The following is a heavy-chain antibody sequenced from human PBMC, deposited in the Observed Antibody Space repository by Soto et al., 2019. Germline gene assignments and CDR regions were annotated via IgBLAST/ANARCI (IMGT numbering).Heavy chain of an antibody. Sequence: ASVKVSCKASGYTFTSYAMHWVRQVPGQRLEWMGGINAGNGNTKYSQKFQGRVTITRDTSASTAYMELSSLRSEDTAVYYCASSIVVVTALDYLCQRTLVASPQ. V-gene: IGHV1-3*01. CDR1: GYTFTSYA. CDR2: INAGNGNT. D-gene: IGHD2-21*02. J-gene: IGHJ4*02. CDR3: ASSIVVVTALDY.